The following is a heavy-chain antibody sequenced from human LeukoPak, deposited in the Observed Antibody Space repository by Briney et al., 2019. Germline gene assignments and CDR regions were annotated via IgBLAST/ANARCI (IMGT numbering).Heavy chain of an antibody. J-gene: IGHJ4*02. V-gene: IGHV3-7*01. Sequence: GGSLRLSCAASGFTFSGYWMSWVRQAPGKGLEWVANIKQDGSEKYYVDSVKGRFTISRDNAKNTLDLQMNSLRAEDTAVYYCARQTGSGLFILRGGQGTLVTVSS. D-gene: IGHD3/OR15-3a*01. CDR3: ARQTGSGLFILR. CDR1: GFTFSGYW. CDR2: IKQDGSEK.